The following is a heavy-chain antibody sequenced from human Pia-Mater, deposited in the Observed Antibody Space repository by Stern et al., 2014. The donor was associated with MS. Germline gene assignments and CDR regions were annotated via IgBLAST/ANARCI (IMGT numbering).Heavy chain of an antibody. CDR1: GYIFANHW. J-gene: IGHJ4*02. CDR2: IYPADAAT. Sequence: VQLVQSGPEVKKPGESLKLSCQGSGYIFANHWIAWVRQKPGKGLEGMGNIYPADAATRYTPAFQGQVTMSVDKSINTAYLHLNSLRASDTAMYYCARRDGSQTGYSYGWVDSWGQGSLVIVSS. D-gene: IGHD5-12*01. V-gene: IGHV5-51*03. CDR3: ARRDGSQTGYSYGWVDS.